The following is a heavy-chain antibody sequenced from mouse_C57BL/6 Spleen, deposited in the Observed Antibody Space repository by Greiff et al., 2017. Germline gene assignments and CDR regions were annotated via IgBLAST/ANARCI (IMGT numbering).Heavy chain of an antibody. D-gene: IGHD3-1*01. CDR1: GFTFSDYG. CDR2: ISSGSSTI. J-gene: IGHJ4*01. CDR3: ARPAQSYAMDY. V-gene: IGHV5-17*01. Sequence: EVQRVESGGGLVKPGGSLKLSCAASGFTFSDYGMHWVRQAPEKGLEWVAYISSGSSTIYYADTVKGRFTISRDNAKNTLFLQMTSLSSEDTAMFYCARPAQSYAMDYWGQGTSVTVSS.